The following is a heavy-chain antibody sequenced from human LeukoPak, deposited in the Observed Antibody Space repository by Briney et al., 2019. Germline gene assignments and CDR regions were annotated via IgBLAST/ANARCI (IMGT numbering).Heavy chain of an antibody. CDR3: ARDNGFGELLTYFDY. D-gene: IGHD3-10*01. CDR1: GFTFSSYS. J-gene: IGHJ4*02. CDR2: ISTSGTTT. V-gene: IGHV3-48*01. Sequence: GGSLRLSCTASGFTFSSYSMNWVRQAPGEGLEWLSFISTSGTTTYYADSVKGRFTISRDNSKNTLYLQMNSLRAEDTAVYYCARDNGFGELLTYFDYWGQGTLVTVSS.